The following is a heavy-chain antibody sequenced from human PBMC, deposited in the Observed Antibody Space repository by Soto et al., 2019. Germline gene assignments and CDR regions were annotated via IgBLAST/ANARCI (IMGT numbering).Heavy chain of an antibody. CDR3: ARDWERDPEAFFDY. CDR2: IYYSGST. D-gene: IGHD3-3*02. CDR1: GGSISSGGYY. J-gene: IGHJ4*02. Sequence: QVQLQESGPGLVKPSQTLSLTCTVSGGSISSGGYYWSWIRQHPGKGLEWIGYIYYSGSTYYNPSLKSRVTISVDTSKNQFSLKLSSVTAADTAVYYCARDWERDPEAFFDYWGQGTLVTVSS. V-gene: IGHV4-31*03.